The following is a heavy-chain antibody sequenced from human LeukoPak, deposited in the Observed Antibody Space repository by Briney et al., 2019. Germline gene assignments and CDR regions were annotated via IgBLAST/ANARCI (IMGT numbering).Heavy chain of an antibody. CDR2: IRGSGLTT. CDR3: ARDPNGDYIGAFDF. Sequence: GGSLRLSCAASGFTFSNYALIWVRQGPVKGLEWVSAIRGSGLTTFYAASVKGRFTISRDNSKNTLYLQMNSLRAEDTAVYYCARDPNGDYIGAFDFWGQGTKVTVSS. J-gene: IGHJ3*01. D-gene: IGHD4-17*01. CDR1: GFTFSNYA. V-gene: IGHV3-23*01.